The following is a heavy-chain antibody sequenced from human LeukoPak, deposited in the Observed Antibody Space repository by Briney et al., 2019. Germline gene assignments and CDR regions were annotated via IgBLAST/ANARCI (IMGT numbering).Heavy chain of an antibody. V-gene: IGHV3-23*01. D-gene: IGHD4-17*01. CDR3: AKENTKTPIRPGEATVTKGYFDY. Sequence: GGSLRLSCAASGFTFSSYAMSWVRQAPGKGPEWVSVISGSGGNTYYADSVKGRFTISRDNSKNTLYLQMNSLRAEDTAVYYCAKENTKTPIRPGEATVTKGYFDYWGQGTLVTVSS. CDR2: ISGSGGNT. J-gene: IGHJ4*02. CDR1: GFTFSSYA.